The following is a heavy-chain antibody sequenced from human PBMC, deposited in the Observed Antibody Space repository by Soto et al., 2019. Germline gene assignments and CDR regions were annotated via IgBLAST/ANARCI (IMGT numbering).Heavy chain of an antibody. D-gene: IGHD3-3*01. Sequence: ASVKVSCKASGGTFSSYAISWVRQAPGQGLEWMGGIIPIFGTANYAQKFQGRVTINADESTSTAYMELSSLRSEDTDEYYCARVLYYDFWSGYFRGYFDYWGQGTLVTVSS. CDR2: IIPIFGTA. V-gene: IGHV1-69*13. CDR1: GGTFSSYA. J-gene: IGHJ4*02. CDR3: ARVLYYDFWSGYFRGYFDY.